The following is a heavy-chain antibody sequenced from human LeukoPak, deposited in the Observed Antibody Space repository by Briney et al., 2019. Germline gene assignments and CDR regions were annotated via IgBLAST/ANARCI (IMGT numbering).Heavy chain of an antibody. CDR2: INTNTGNP. CDR3: ARERNDCYGSSGCVGDSYMDV. V-gene: IGHV7-4-1*02. Sequence: ASVKVSCKASGYNFMSYGMHWVRQAPGQGLEWMGWINTNTGNPTYAQGFTGRFVFSLDTSVTTAYLQISSLKAEDTAVYYCARERNDCYGSSGCVGDSYMDVWGKGTTVTVSS. CDR1: GYNFMSYG. D-gene: IGHD3-22*01. J-gene: IGHJ6*03.